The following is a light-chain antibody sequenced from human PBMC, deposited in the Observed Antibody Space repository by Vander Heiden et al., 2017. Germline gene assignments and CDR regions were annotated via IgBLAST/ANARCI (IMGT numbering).Light chain of an antibody. CDR1: QSISSY. J-gene: IGKJ1*01. V-gene: IGKV1-39*01. Sequence: DIQMTQSPSSLSASVGDRITITCRASQSISSYLNWYQQKPGKPPKILIYEASYLHSGVPSKFSGSGSGTEFTRTSDSLQPEDFATYYCQQTYGMHRTFGQGTKVDSK. CDR3: QQTYGMHRT. CDR2: EAS.